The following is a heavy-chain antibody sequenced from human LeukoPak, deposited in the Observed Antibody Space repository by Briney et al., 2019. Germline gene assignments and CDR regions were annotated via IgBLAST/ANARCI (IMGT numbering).Heavy chain of an antibody. V-gene: IGHV4-39*01. J-gene: IGHJ6*03. Sequence: SETLSLTCTVSGGSISSSSYYWGWIRQPPGKGLEWIGSIYYSGSTYYNPSLKSRVIVSVDTSKKQFSLKLSSVTAADTAVYYCARLRDYYYYCMDVWGKGTPVTVSS. CDR2: IYYSGST. CDR1: GGSISSSSYY. CDR3: ARLRDYYYYCMDV.